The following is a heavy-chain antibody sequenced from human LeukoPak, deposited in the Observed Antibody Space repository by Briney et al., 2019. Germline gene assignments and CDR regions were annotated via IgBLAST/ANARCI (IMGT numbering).Heavy chain of an antibody. Sequence: ASVKVSCKASGYTFSSYAINWVRQAPGQGLEWMGWISAYNGNTNYAQNFQGRVTMTTDTSTSTAYMELRSLRSDDTAVYYCAREMGSGWCLGYWGQGTLVTVSS. CDR2: ISAYNGNT. J-gene: IGHJ4*02. V-gene: IGHV1-18*01. CDR3: AREMGSGWCLGY. D-gene: IGHD6-19*01. CDR1: GYTFSSYA.